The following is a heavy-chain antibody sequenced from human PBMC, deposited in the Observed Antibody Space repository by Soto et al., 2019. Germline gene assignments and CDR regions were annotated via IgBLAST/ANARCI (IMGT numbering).Heavy chain of an antibody. CDR2: IWYDGSNK. Sequence: GGSMTLSCTASGFTFSSYGMHWVRQDPGKGLEWVAVIWYDGSNKYYADSVRGRFTISRDNSKNTLYLQMNSLRAEDTAVYYCASMGRYGDYYYYYMDVWGKGTTVTVSS. V-gene: IGHV3-33*01. J-gene: IGHJ6*03. D-gene: IGHD4-17*01. CDR1: GFTFSSYG. CDR3: ASMGRYGDYYYYYMDV.